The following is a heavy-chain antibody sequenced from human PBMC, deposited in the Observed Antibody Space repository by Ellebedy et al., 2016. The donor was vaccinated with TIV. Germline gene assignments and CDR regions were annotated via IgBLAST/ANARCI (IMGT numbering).Heavy chain of an antibody. CDR1: RYSFSYYW. CDR2: IYPGDSAT. J-gene: IGHJ2*01. CDR3: ARWFDRDDFSRQHYYYFDF. Sequence: GESLKISCMASRYSFSYYWIGWVRQMPGKGLEWMGIIYPGDSATRYSPSFQGQVTISVDKSLSTAYLQWSSLKASATAMYYCARWFDRDDFSRQHYYYFDFWGRGTLVTVSS. V-gene: IGHV5-51*01. D-gene: IGHD4-23*01.